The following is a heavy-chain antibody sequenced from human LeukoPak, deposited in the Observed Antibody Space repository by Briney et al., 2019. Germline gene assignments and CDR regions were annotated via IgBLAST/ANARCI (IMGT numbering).Heavy chain of an antibody. J-gene: IGHJ3*02. CDR3: AKAISFYYYDSRGSFDI. Sequence: GGSLRLSCAASGFTFSSYAMHWVRQAPGKGLEWVSAISGSGGSTYYADSVKGRFTISRDNSKNTLYLQMNSLRAEDTAVYYCAKAISFYYYDSRGSFDIWGQGTMVTVSS. D-gene: IGHD3-22*01. CDR2: ISGSGGST. CDR1: GFTFSSYA. V-gene: IGHV3-23*01.